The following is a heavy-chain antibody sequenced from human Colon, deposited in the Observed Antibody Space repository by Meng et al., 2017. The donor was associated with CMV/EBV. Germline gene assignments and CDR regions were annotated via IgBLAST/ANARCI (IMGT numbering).Heavy chain of an antibody. CDR3: AKDFCSSTSCYSFDY. CDR1: GFTFDDYT. D-gene: IGHD2-2*02. V-gene: IGHV3-43*01. CDR2: ISWDGGST. Sequence: LSLTCAASGFTFDDYTMHWVRQAPGKGLEWVSLISWDGGSTYYADSVKGRFTISRDNSKNSLYLQMNSLRTEDTALYYCAKDFCSSTSCYSFDYWGQGTLVTVSS. J-gene: IGHJ4*02.